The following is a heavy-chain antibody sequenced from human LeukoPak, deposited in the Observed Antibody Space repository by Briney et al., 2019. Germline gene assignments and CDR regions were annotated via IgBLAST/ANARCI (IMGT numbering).Heavy chain of an antibody. V-gene: IGHV3-33*08. J-gene: IGHJ4*02. CDR3: ARGSEAAAGAFDY. Sequence: GGSLRLSCATSGFTFSNYLMSWVRQAPGKGLEWVAIVWYDGNNKYYADSVKGRFTVSRDNSKDTVSLQLNSLRAEDTAVYYCARGSEAAAGAFDYWGQGALVTVPS. D-gene: IGHD6-13*01. CDR2: VWYDGNNK. CDR1: GFTFSNYL.